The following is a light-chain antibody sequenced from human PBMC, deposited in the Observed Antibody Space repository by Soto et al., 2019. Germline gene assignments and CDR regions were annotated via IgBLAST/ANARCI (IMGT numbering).Light chain of an antibody. J-gene: IGKJ1*01. CDR3: LHRNNWAWT. V-gene: IGKV3-11*01. CDR1: QSVSSY. CDR2: DTS. Sequence: ILLAPSPGTLSLSPGERATPSCGASQSVSSYLAWYQQKPGQAPRLLIYDTSNRATGIPARFSGSGSGTDFTLTISSLEPEDFAVYYCLHRNNWAWTFGQGTKVDI.